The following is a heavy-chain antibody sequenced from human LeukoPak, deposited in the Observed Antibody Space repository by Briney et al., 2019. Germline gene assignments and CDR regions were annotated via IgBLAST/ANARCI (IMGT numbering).Heavy chain of an antibody. CDR3: ARDSRRDYYNLENDY. Sequence: PGGSLRLSCTASGFTFSNYAMTWVRQAPGKGLEWVGFIRSKAYGGTTEYAASVKGRFTIPRDDSTSVAYLQMNSLKTENTAVYYCARDSRRDYYNLENDYWGQGTLVTVSS. V-gene: IGHV3-49*04. J-gene: IGHJ4*02. CDR1: GFTFSNYA. CDR2: IRSKAYGGTT. D-gene: IGHD1-26*01.